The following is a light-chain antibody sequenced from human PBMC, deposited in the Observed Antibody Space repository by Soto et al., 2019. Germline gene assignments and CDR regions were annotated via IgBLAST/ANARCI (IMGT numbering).Light chain of an antibody. J-gene: IGKJ1*01. CDR1: QSVSNNY. Sequence: GVSQSAGTVSLSQGERATLSCRASQSVSNNYLAWYQQKPGQAPRLLIYSASNRATGIPDRFSGSGSGTDFTLTISRLEPDDFAVYYCQPYGSSGTFAQRTKV. CDR3: QPYGSSGT. CDR2: SAS. V-gene: IGKV3-20*01.